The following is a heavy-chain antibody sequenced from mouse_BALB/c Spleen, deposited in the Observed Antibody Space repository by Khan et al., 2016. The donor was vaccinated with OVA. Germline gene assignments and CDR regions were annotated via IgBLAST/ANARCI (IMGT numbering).Heavy chain of an antibody. J-gene: IGHJ4*01. CDR2: ISSGGRYT. Sequence: EVELVESGGDLVKPGGSLKVSCAASGFTFSSYGMSWVRQTPDKRLEWVATISSGGRYTYFPDSVKGRFTISRDNVKNTLYLQMSSLKSEDTAMYYCARAYYGNDYYAMDYWGQGTSVTVSS. V-gene: IGHV5-6*01. D-gene: IGHD2-10*01. CDR3: ARAYYGNDYYAMDY. CDR1: GFTFSSYG.